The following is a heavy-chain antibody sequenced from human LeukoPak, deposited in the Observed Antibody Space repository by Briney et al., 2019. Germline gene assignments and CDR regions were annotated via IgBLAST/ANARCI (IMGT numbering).Heavy chain of an antibody. Sequence: LPGGSLRLSCAASGFTFDSYAMSWVRQAPGKGLEWVSTISGTGVTTFYADSVRGRFTISRDNSKNTLYLQMSSLRAEDTAVYYCATHYDTSGYYYFDFWGQGTLVTVSS. J-gene: IGHJ4*02. CDR1: GFTFDSYA. D-gene: IGHD3-22*01. CDR3: ATHYDTSGYYYFDF. CDR2: ISGTGVTT. V-gene: IGHV3-23*01.